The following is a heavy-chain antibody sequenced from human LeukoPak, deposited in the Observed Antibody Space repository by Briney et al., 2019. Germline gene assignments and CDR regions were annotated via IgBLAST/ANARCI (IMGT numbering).Heavy chain of an antibody. V-gene: IGHV3-64*04. D-gene: IGHD3-10*01. CDR2: ISSHGGNT. Sequence: GGSLRLSCSASGFTFSSYAVYWVRQAPGKGLEYVSAISSHGGNTYYADSVKGRFTISRDNSKNSLYLQMNSLRAEDTAVYYCVRGSSGTVVRGVSWAWFDPWGQGTLVSVSS. CDR3: VRGSSGTVVRGVSWAWFDP. CDR1: GFTFSSYA. J-gene: IGHJ5*02.